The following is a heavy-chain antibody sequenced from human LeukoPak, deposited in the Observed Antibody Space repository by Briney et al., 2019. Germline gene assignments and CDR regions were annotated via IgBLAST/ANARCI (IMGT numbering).Heavy chain of an antibody. CDR2: INHSGST. D-gene: IGHD6-13*01. V-gene: IGHV4-34*01. J-gene: IGHJ6*03. CDR1: GGSFSGYY. Sequence: SETLSLTCAVYGGSFSGYYWSWIRQPPGKGLEWIGEINHSGSTNYNPSLKSRVTISVDTSKNQFSLKLSSVTAADTAVYYCARETDSSSWYSLSGFYYYMDVWGKGTTVTVSS. CDR3: ARETDSSSWYSLSGFYYYMDV.